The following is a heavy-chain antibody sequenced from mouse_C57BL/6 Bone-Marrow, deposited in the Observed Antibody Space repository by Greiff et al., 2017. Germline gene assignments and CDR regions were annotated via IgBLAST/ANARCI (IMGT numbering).Heavy chain of an antibody. D-gene: IGHD2-3*01. V-gene: IGHV14-4*01. Sequence: EVMLVESGAELVRPGASVKSSCTASGFNIKDDYIHWVKQRPEQGLEWIGWIDPEIGDTEYASKFQGKATITSDTSSNTAYLQLSSLTSEDTAVYYCSSFDGNYFDFWGQGTPLTVAS. J-gene: IGHJ2*01. CDR3: SSFDGNYFDF. CDR2: IDPEIGDT. CDR1: GFNIKDDY.